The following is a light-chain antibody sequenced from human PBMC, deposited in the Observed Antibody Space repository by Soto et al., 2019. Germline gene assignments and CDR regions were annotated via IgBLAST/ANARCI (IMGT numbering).Light chain of an antibody. CDR1: QSIYTY. CDR2: ASS. Sequence: DIQLTQSPSSLSASVEDRVTINCRASQSIYTYLNWFQLKPGKGPKLLIFASSTLQSGVPSRFSGSGSGADFSLTISSLQPEDFATYYCQQSYSNTLSFGGGTRV. V-gene: IGKV1-39*01. J-gene: IGKJ4*01. CDR3: QQSYSNTLS.